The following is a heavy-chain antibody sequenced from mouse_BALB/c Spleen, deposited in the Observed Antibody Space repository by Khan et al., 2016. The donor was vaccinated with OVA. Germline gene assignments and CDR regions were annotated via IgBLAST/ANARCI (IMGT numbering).Heavy chain of an antibody. V-gene: IGHV2-6-7*01. CDR1: GFSLTGYG. J-gene: IGHJ4*01. CDR2: IWGDGST. D-gene: IGHD2-1*01. CDR3: ARAYYANYREAMDY. Sequence: QMQLEESGPGLVAPSQSLSITCTVSGFSLTGYGVNWVRQPPGKGLEWLGMIWGDGSTDYNSALKSRLSISKDHSTSQVFLTINSLQTDDTARYYWARAYYANYREAMDYWGQGTSVTVSS.